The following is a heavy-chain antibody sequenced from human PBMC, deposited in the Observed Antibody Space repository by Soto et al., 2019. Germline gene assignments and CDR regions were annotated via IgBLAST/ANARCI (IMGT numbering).Heavy chain of an antibody. J-gene: IGHJ6*02. CDR1: GGSISSGGSY. CDR2: ISYSGST. CDR3: ARKHGYYYYDGMDV. Sequence: QVQLQESGPGLVKPSQTLSLPCTVSGGSISSGGSYWSWIRQHPGKGLEWIGYISYSGSTYSNPSLKSRVTISVETSKNQFSLKLSSVTAADTAVYDCARKHGYYYYDGMDVWGQGTTVTVSS. V-gene: IGHV4-31*03.